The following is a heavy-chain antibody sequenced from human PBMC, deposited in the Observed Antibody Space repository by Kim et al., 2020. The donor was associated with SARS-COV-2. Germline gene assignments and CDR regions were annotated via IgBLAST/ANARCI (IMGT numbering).Heavy chain of an antibody. V-gene: IGHV4-34*01. Sequence: SETLSLTCAVYGGSFSGYYWSWIRQPPGKGLEWIGEINHSGSTNYNPSLKSRVTISVDTSKNQFSLKLSSVTAADTAVYYCARVGQWLVRGYYYYYYGMDVWGQGTTVTVSS. J-gene: IGHJ6*02. CDR1: GGSFSGYY. D-gene: IGHD6-19*01. CDR2: INHSGST. CDR3: ARVGQWLVRGYYYYYYGMDV.